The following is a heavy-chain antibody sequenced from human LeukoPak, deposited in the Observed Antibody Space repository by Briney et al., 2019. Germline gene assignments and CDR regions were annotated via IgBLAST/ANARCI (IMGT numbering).Heavy chain of an antibody. CDR3: AEMALGELHDY. V-gene: IGHV3-21*01. Sequence: GGPLRLSCAASGFTFSSYSMNWVRQAPGKGLEWVSSISSSSSYIYYADSVKGRFTISRDNAKNSLYLQMNSLRAEDTAVYYCAEMALGELHDYWGQGTLVTVSS. J-gene: IGHJ4*02. CDR1: GFTFSSYS. CDR2: ISSSSSYI. D-gene: IGHD3-10*01.